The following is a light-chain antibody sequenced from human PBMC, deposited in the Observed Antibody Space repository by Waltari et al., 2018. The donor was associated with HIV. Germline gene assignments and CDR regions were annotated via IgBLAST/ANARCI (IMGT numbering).Light chain of an antibody. V-gene: IGLV2-14*01. CDR2: EVS. Sequence: QSALTQPASVSGSLGQSITISCTGTSSDVGGYNYVSWYQHHPGKVPKLIVYEVSNRPSGVSNRFSGSKSGNTASLTISGLQAEDEADYYCSSYTNSSTPVVFGGGTKLTVL. CDR1: SSDVGGYNY. J-gene: IGLJ2*01. CDR3: SSYTNSSTPVV.